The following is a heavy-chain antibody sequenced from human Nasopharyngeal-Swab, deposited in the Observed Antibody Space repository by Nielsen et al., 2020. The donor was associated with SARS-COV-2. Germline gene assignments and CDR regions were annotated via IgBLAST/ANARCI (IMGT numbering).Heavy chain of an antibody. Sequence: GESLKISCAASGITFSRYWMSWVRQAPGKGLEWVANIKQDGSEKCCVDSVKGRFTISRDNAKNSLYLQMNSLRAEDTAVYYCARGPGSWYSLDYWGQGTLVTVSS. V-gene: IGHV3-7*01. CDR1: GITFSRYW. J-gene: IGHJ4*02. CDR3: ARGPGSWYSLDY. D-gene: IGHD6-13*01. CDR2: IKQDGSEK.